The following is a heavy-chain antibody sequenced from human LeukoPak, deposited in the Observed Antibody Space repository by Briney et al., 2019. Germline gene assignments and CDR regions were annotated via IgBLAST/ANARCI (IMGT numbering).Heavy chain of an antibody. D-gene: IGHD3-10*01. J-gene: IGHJ5*02. CDR3: ARSSGYYGSGSYVDP. CDR2: IYYSGAT. CDR1: GGSISSGDYY. Sequence: PSETLSLTCTVSGGSISSGDYYWPWIRQPPGKGLEWIGYIYYSGATYYNPSLKSRFTVSVDTSKNQFSLKLSSVTAADTAVYYCARSSGYYGSGSYVDPWGQGTLVTVSS. V-gene: IGHV4-30-4*01.